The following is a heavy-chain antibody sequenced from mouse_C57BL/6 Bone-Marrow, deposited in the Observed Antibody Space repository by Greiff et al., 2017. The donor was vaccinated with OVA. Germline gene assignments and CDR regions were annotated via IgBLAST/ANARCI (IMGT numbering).Heavy chain of an antibody. CDR2: IYPGDGDT. V-gene: IGHV1-82*01. D-gene: IGHD2-3*01. CDR1: GYAFSSSW. J-gene: IGHJ2*01. Sequence: QVQLQQSGPELVKPGASVKISCKASGYAFSSSWMNWVKQRPGKGLEWIGRIYPGDGDTKYNGKFKGKATLTADKSSSTAYMLLSSLTSEDSAVDFCARDDGYYRDYFDYWGQGTTLTVSS. CDR3: ARDDGYYRDYFDY.